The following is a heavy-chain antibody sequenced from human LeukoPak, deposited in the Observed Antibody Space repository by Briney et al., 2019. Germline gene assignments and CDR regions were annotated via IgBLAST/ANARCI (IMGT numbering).Heavy chain of an antibody. CDR1: GFSFSSYW. V-gene: IGHV3-74*01. CDR2: INSDGSST. J-gene: IGHJ4*02. CDR3: ARSEYAFDY. D-gene: IGHD2-2*01. Sequence: GGSLRLSCAASGFSFSSYWMHWVRQAPGKGLVWVSRINSDGSSTSNADSVKGRFTISRDNAKNTLYLQLNSLRAEDTAVYYCARSEYAFDYWGQGTLVTVSS.